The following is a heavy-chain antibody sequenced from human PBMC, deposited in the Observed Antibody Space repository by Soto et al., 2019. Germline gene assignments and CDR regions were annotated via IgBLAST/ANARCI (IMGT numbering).Heavy chain of an antibody. V-gene: IGHV3-23*01. CDR1: GFTFSSYV. CDR2: ISASGGST. CDR3: ATCVTIFGGNYYYYYGMDV. Sequence: PGGSLRLSCAPSGFTFSSYVMSWVRQAPGEGLEWVSAISASGGSTFYADSVKGRFTISRDNSKNTLYLQINSLRAEDTAVYYCATCVTIFGGNYYYYYGMDVWGQGTTVTVSS. D-gene: IGHD3-3*01. J-gene: IGHJ6*02.